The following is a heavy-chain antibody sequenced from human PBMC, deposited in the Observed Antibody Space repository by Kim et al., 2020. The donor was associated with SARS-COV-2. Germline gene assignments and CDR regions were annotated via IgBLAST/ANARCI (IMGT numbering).Heavy chain of an antibody. CDR2: IWYDGSNK. CDR1: GFTFSSYG. CDR3: ARDLYCGGDCYPYYYYYGMDV. J-gene: IGHJ6*02. V-gene: IGHV3-33*01. D-gene: IGHD2-21*02. Sequence: GGSLRLSCAASGFTFSSYGMHWVRQAPGKGLEWVAVIWYDGSNKYYADSVKGRFTISRDNSKNTLYLQMNSLRAEDTAVYYCARDLYCGGDCYPYYYYYGMDVWGQGTTVTVSS.